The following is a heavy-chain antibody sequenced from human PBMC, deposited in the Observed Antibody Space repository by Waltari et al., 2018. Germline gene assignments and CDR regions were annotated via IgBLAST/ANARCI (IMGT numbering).Heavy chain of an antibody. D-gene: IGHD5-12*01. V-gene: IGHV4-39*01. CDR2: IYYSGST. CDR1: GGSISSSSYY. CDR3: ARHWKKSGYRFDP. Sequence: QLQLQESGPGLVKPSENLSLTCTVSGGSISSSSYYWGWIRQSPGKGLEWIGSIYYSGSTYYNPTLKSRVTISGDTSKNQFSLKLSSVTAADTAVYYCARHWKKSGYRFDPWGQGTLVTVSS. J-gene: IGHJ5*02.